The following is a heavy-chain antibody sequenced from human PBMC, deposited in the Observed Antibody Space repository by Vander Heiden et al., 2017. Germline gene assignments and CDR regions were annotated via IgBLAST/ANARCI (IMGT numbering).Heavy chain of an antibody. CDR3: AKDRKVHDY. D-gene: IGHD1-1*01. Sequence: EVHLLESGSNLVQPGGSLRLHCVASGFTFANHATSWFRQAPGKAPEWVSAISDTGSRTYYADSVKGRFTITRDNSKNTLYLQMNSLRGEDTAVYYCAKDRKVHDYWGQGTLVTVSS. J-gene: IGHJ4*02. CDR1: GFTFANHA. V-gene: IGHV3-23*01. CDR2: ISDTGSRT.